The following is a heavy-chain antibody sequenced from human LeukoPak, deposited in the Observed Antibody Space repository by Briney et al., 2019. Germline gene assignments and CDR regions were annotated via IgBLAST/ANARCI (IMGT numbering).Heavy chain of an antibody. V-gene: IGHV3-73*01. CDR1: GFTFSGSA. J-gene: IGHJ4*02. CDR2: IRSRPNNYAT. D-gene: IGHD1-26*01. Sequence: GGSLRLSCAASGFTFSGSAMHWVRQASGKGLEWVGRIRSRPNNYATAYAASVKGRFTISRDDSKNTAYLQMNSLRAEDTAVYYCAKVLGAARLGVSDYFDYWGQGTLVTVSS. CDR3: AKVLGAARLGVSDYFDY.